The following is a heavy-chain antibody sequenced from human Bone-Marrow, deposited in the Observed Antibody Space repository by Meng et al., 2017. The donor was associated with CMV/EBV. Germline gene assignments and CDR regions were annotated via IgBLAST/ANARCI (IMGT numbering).Heavy chain of an antibody. J-gene: IGHJ6*02. CDR3: ARGSPLEWLLPYYYYYYGMDV. V-gene: IGHV4-59*01. CDR1: GDSISTYY. CDR2: IYYSGGT. Sequence: SEPLSLTCTVSGDSISTYYWSWIRQPPGKGLEWIGYIYYSGGTDYNPSLKSRVTISVDTSKNQFSLKLSSVTAADTAVYYCARGSPLEWLLPYYYYYYGMDVWGQGTTVTVSS. D-gene: IGHD3-3*01.